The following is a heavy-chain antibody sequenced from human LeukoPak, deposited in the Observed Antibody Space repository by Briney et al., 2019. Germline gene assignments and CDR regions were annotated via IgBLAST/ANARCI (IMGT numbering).Heavy chain of an antibody. CDR2: IYYSGST. J-gene: IGHJ4*02. CDR1: GGSISSHY. D-gene: IGHD5-12*01. Sequence: SETLPLTCTVSGGSISSHYWSWIRQPPGKGLEWIGYIYYSGSTNYNPSLKSRVTISVDTSKNQFSLKLSSVTAADTAVYYCARVGYSGYDYDYWGQGTLVTVSS. V-gene: IGHV4-59*11. CDR3: ARVGYSGYDYDY.